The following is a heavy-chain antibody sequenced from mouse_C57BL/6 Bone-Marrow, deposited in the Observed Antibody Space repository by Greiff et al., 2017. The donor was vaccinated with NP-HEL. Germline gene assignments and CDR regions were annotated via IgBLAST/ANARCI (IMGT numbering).Heavy chain of an antibody. J-gene: IGHJ2*01. V-gene: IGHV5-16*01. CDR3: ARYYYGSPFDD. D-gene: IGHD1-1*01. Sequence: EVMLVESEGGLVQPGSSMKLSCTASGFTFSDYYMAWVRQVPEKGLEWVANINYDGSSTYYLDSLKSRFIISRDNAKNILYLQMSSLKSEDTATYYCARYYYGSPFDDWGQGTTLTVSS. CDR2: INYDGSST. CDR1: GFTFSDYY.